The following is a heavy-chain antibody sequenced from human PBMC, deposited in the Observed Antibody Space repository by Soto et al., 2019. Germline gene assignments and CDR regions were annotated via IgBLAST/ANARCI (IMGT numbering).Heavy chain of an antibody. J-gene: IGHJ6*02. CDR3: ARDISLGYCSGGSCPDGMDV. D-gene: IGHD2-15*01. V-gene: IGHV4-30-4*01. CDR2: IYYSGST. Sequence: PSETLSLTCTVSGGSISSGDYYWSWIRQPPGKGLEWIGYIYYSGSTYYNPSLKSRVTISVDTSKNQFSLKLSSVTAADTAVYYCARDISLGYCSGGSCPDGMDVWGQGTTVTVSS. CDR1: GGSISSGDYY.